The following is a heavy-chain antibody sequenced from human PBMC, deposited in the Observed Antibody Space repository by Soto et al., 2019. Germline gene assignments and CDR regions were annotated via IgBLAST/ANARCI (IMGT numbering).Heavy chain of an antibody. CDR1: GDSISSYH. CDR3: AGALVPSTCCAFDR. Sequence: PSQTLPLTCTLPGDSISSYHWGWIRQPPGKGLEWIGFVYYSGGKYYNPSLESRVTMSTDTSRNQVSLKVKSVTAADTAVCYCAGALVPSTCCAFDRWGQGTMVTVSS. V-gene: IGHV4-59*01. D-gene: IGHD1-26*01. J-gene: IGHJ3*01. CDR2: VYYSGGK.